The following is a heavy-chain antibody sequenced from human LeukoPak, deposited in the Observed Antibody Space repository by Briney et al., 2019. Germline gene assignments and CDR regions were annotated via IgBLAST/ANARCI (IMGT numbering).Heavy chain of an antibody. Sequence: ASVKVSCKASGYTFTGYYMHWVRQAPGQELEWMGWINPNSGGTNYAQKFQGRVTMTRDTSISTAYMELSRLTSDDTAVYYCARARLIKSTQWLVGFDYWGQGTLVTVSS. J-gene: IGHJ4*02. CDR2: INPNSGGT. CDR1: GYTFTGYY. CDR3: ARARLIKSTQWLVGFDY. V-gene: IGHV1-2*02. D-gene: IGHD6-19*01.